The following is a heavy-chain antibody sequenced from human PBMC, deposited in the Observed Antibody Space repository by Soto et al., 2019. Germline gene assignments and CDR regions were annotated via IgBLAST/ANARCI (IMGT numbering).Heavy chain of an antibody. CDR3: ARDSSGWYFYYYGMDV. J-gene: IGHJ6*02. CDR1: GGTFSSYA. D-gene: IGHD6-19*01. V-gene: IGHV1-69*13. Sequence: SVKVSCKASGGTFSSYAISWVRQAPGQGLEWMGGFIPIFGTANYAQKFQGRVTITADESTSTAYMELSSLRSEDTAVYYCARDSSGWYFYYYGMDVWGQGTTVTVSS. CDR2: FIPIFGTA.